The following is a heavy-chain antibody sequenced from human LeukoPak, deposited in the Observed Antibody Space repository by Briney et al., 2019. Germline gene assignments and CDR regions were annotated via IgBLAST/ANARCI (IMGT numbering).Heavy chain of an antibody. CDR2: IYSGGST. V-gene: IGHV3-66*02. D-gene: IGHD6-19*01. CDR3: ASTGSGWYYFDY. Sequence: PGGSLRLSCAASGFTLSRNYMSWARQAPGKGVEWVSVIYSGGSTYYADSVKGRFTISRDNSKNTLYLQMNSLRAEDTAVYYCASTGSGWYYFDYWGQGTLVTVSS. CDR1: GFTLSRNY. J-gene: IGHJ4*02.